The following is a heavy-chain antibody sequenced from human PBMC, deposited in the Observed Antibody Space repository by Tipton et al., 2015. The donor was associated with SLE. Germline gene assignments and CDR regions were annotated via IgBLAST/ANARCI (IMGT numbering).Heavy chain of an antibody. CDR2: IYYSGST. D-gene: IGHD6-13*01. Sequence: TLSLTCTVSGGSISSRSHYWGWIRQPPGKGLEWIGYIYYSGSTYYNPSLKSRVTISVDTSKNQFSLRLSSVTAADTALFYCARHGPQGNSWYEGIDYWGQGTLVTVSS. CDR3: ARHGPQGNSWYEGIDY. V-gene: IGHV4-39*01. CDR1: GGSISSRSHY. J-gene: IGHJ4*02.